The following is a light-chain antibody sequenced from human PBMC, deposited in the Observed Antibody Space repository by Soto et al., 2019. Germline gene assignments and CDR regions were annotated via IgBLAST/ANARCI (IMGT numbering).Light chain of an antibody. V-gene: IGKV3D-15*01. Sequence: EILMTQSPATLSVSPGERVTLSCRASQSININLAWYQQKPGQAPRVLIYGASSRASGIPDRFSGSGSGTDFTLPISRLEHDDFAFYYCQQYHNWPPLTFGGGTRVEIK. CDR1: QSININ. CDR2: GAS. J-gene: IGKJ4*01. CDR3: QQYHNWPPLT.